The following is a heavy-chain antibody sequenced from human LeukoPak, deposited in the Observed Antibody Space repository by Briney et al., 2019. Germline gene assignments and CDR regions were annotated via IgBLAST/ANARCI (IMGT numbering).Heavy chain of an antibody. Sequence: ASVKVSCKASGYTFTDYYIHWVRQAPGQGLEWMAFICPKSGESKYAQKFQGRVTMTTHTSTSTAYMELRSLRSEDTAVYYCARELWSGNYNVWGQGTLVTVSS. J-gene: IGHJ4*02. D-gene: IGHD3-3*01. V-gene: IGHV1-18*04. CDR1: GYTFTDYY. CDR3: ARELWSGNYNV. CDR2: ICPKSGES.